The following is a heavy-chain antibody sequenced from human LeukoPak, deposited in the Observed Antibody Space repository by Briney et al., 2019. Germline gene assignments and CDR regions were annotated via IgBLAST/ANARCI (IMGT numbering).Heavy chain of an antibody. CDR1: GFTVGTSY. V-gene: IGHV3-53*01. D-gene: IGHD6-13*01. CDR3: ARCHRYSSSWQGLYYFDW. CDR2: DYSDGNT. Sequence: GGSLRLSCAASGFTVGTSYLSWVRQARGKGLEGVSVDYSDGNTYNADSVKGRFTISRDNSKNTLYIQMNSLRAEDTAVYYCARCHRYSSSWQGLYYFDWWGQGTLVTVSS. J-gene: IGHJ4*02.